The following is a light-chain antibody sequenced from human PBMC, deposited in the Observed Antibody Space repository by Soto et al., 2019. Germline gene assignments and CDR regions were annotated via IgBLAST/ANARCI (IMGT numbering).Light chain of an antibody. V-gene: IGKV3-20*01. CDR2: SAS. Sequence: DIVLTQSPGTLSLSPGERATFSCRASQSVNNNYLAWYQQKSGQTPRLLVSSASTRATGIPDRFSGSGSGTDFTLTISRLEPEDFAVYYCQHYGSSPPLYTFGQGTKLEIK. J-gene: IGKJ2*01. CDR1: QSVNNNY. CDR3: QHYGSSPPLYT.